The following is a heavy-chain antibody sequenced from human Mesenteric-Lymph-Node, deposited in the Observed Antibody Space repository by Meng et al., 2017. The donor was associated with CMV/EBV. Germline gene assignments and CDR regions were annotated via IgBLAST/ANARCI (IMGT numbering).Heavy chain of an antibody. Sequence: ASAKVSCKASGYTFTSYDINSVRQATGQGLEWMGWMNPNSGNTGYAQKFQGRVTMTRNTSISTAYMELSSLRSEDTAVYYCASAAGYSSSWYPWDYWGQGTLVTVSS. CDR1: GYTFTSYD. CDR3: ASAAGYSSSWYPWDY. V-gene: IGHV1-8*01. CDR2: MNPNSGNT. D-gene: IGHD6-13*01. J-gene: IGHJ4*02.